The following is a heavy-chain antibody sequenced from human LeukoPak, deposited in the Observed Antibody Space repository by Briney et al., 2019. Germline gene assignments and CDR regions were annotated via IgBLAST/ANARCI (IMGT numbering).Heavy chain of an antibody. CDR3: AKDKDSSGWFGYYFDY. D-gene: IGHD6-19*01. J-gene: IGHJ4*02. V-gene: IGHV3-43*02. CDR1: GFTFDDYA. Sequence: PGGSLRLSCAASGFTFDDYAMHWVRKAPGKGLGWVSLISGDGGSTYYADSVKGRFTISRDNSKNSLYLQMNSLRTEDTALYYCAKDKDSSGWFGYYFDYWGQGTLVTVSS. CDR2: ISGDGGST.